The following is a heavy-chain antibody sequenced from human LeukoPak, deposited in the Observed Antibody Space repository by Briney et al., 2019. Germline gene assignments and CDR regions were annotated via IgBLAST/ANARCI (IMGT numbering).Heavy chain of an antibody. Sequence: ASVKVSCKASGYTFTDYFIHWVRKAPGQGLEWMGWIGPKRGDTSYSQKFQGRFTVTRDTSISTAYMELSRLRFDDTAVYYCGINRLGKALDIWGQGTMVTVSS. V-gene: IGHV1-2*02. D-gene: IGHD7-27*01. CDR3: GINRLGKALDI. CDR1: GYTFTDYF. J-gene: IGHJ3*02. CDR2: IGPKRGDT.